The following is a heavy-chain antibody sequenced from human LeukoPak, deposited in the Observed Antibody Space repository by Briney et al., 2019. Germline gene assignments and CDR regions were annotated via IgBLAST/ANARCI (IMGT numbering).Heavy chain of an antibody. D-gene: IGHD1-26*01. CDR2: ISVRSDGGTT. CDR1: GFTFSDAW. CDR3: ASLVGFSLYY. Sequence: GGSLRLSCAASGFTFSDAWMTWVRQGPGKGLEWVGHISVRSDGGTTDYAAPVKGRFTISRDDSKNTLYLQMDSLQTEDTAVYYCASLVGFSLYYWGQGTLVTVSS. V-gene: IGHV3-15*01. J-gene: IGHJ4*02.